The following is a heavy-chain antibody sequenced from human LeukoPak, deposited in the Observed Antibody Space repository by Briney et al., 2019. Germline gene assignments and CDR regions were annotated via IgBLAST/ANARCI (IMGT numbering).Heavy chain of an antibody. CDR1: GDSISGYY. J-gene: IGHJ4*02. V-gene: IGHV4-59*08. Sequence: PSETLSLTCTVSGDSISGYYWSWIRQPPGNALEWNGYIDYSETASNNPSLKSRVAISKDMSKNQFSLKLSSVTAADTAVYYCARHFYDRGGYHPIGNWGQGTLVTVSS. CDR3: ARHFYDRGGYHPIGN. CDR2: IDYSETA. D-gene: IGHD3-22*01.